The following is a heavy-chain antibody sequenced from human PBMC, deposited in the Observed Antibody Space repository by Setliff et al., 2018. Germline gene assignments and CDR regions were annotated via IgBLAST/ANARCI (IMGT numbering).Heavy chain of an antibody. CDR2: ISPYNGHT. CDR3: ARAGLAAAGRKGILEY. CDR1: GYTFTYFG. V-gene: IGHV1-18*01. Sequence: ASVKVSCKASGYTFTYFGLSWVRQAPGQGLEWMGWISPYNGHTNYAQNLQGRVTMTTDTSTNTAYMGLRSLRFDDTAVYYCARAGLAAAGRKGILEYWGQGSLVTVSS. D-gene: IGHD6-25*01. J-gene: IGHJ4*02.